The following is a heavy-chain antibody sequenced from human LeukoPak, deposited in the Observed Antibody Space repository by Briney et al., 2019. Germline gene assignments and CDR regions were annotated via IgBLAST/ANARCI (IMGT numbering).Heavy chain of an antibody. CDR1: GFTFSSYS. CDR3: ARDGYYGSGKRGDY. D-gene: IGHD3-10*01. CDR2: ISSSSTYI. Sequence: GGSLRLSCAAPGFTFSSYSMSWVRQAPGKGLEWVSSISSSSTYIYYADSVKGRFTISRDNAKNSLYLRMNSLRAEDTAVYYCARDGYYGSGKRGDYWGQGTLVTVSS. V-gene: IGHV3-21*01. J-gene: IGHJ4*02.